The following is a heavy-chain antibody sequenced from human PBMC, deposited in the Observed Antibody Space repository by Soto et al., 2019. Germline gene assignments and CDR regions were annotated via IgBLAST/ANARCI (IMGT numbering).Heavy chain of an antibody. CDR1: GFTFSNAW. D-gene: IGHD6-13*01. J-gene: IGHJ4*02. Sequence: GGSLRLSCAASGFTFSNAWMSWVRQAPGKGLEWVGRIKSKTDGGTTDYAAPVKGRFTISRDDSKNTLYLQMNSLKTEDTAVYYCTTAGIAAAGTFDYWGQGTLVTVSS. CDR2: IKSKTDGGTT. CDR3: TTAGIAAAGTFDY. V-gene: IGHV3-15*01.